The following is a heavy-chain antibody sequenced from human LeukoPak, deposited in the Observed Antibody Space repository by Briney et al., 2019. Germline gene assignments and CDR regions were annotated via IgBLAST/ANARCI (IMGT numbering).Heavy chain of an antibody. J-gene: IGHJ3*02. CDR3: ARGIRGTKTVGAFDI. V-gene: IGHV1-18*01. D-gene: IGHD3-10*01. CDR2: ISAYNGNT. Sequence: VPSVKVSFTASGYTFTIYGISWVRQAPGQGLEWMGWISAYNGNTNYAQKLQGRVTMTTDTSTSTAYMELRSLRSDDTAVYYCARGIRGTKTVGAFDIWGQGTMVTVSS. CDR1: GYTFTIYG.